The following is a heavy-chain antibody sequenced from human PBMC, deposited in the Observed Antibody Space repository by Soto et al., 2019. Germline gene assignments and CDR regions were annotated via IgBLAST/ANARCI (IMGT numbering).Heavy chain of an antibody. CDR2: TYYRSKWYN. V-gene: IGHV6-1*01. Sequence: SQTLSLTCAISGDSVSSNSAARNWIRQSPSRGLEWLGRTYYRSKWYNDYAVSVKSRITINPDTSKNQFSLQLNSVTPEDTAVYYCARDLRIAAAGTRVYYYYGMDVWGQGTTVTVSS. J-gene: IGHJ6*02. D-gene: IGHD6-13*01. CDR3: ARDLRIAAAGTRVYYYYGMDV. CDR1: GDSVSSNSAA.